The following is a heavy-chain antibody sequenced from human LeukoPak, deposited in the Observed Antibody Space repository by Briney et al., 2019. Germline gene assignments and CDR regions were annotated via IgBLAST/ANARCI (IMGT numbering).Heavy chain of an antibody. CDR1: GYTFTSYD. V-gene: IGHV1-8*01. CDR2: MNPNSGNT. D-gene: IGHD5-18*01. CDR3: ARDTRKKWIQIWLRLNAFDI. J-gene: IGHJ3*02. Sequence: ASVKVSCKASGYTFTSYDINWVRQASGQGLEWMGWMNPNSGNTGYAQKFQGRVTMTRNTSISTAYMELSSLRSEDTAVYYCARDTRKKWIQIWLRLNAFDIWGQGTMVTVSS.